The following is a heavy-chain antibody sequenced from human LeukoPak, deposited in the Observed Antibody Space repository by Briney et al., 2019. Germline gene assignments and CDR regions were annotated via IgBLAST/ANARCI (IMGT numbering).Heavy chain of an antibody. CDR2: IYYSGST. CDR3: ARTPVVRGNNWFDP. Sequence: SETLSLTCNVSGGSVSSGSYYWSWIRQPPGKGLEWIGYIYYSGSTNYNPSLKSRVTISVDTSKNQFSLKLSSVTAADTAVYYCARTPVVRGNNWFDPWGQGTLVTVSS. J-gene: IGHJ5*02. CDR1: GGSVSSGSYY. V-gene: IGHV4-61*01. D-gene: IGHD3-10*01.